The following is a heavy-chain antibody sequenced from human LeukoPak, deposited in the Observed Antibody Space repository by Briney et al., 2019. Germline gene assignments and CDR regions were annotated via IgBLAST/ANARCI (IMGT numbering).Heavy chain of an antibody. V-gene: IGHV3-53*01. CDR1: GFXVTTNY. Sequence: GGSLRLSCAASGFXVTTNYISWVRQAPGKGLEWVSVIYSGGSSYYADSVQGRFTISRDNSKNTLYLQMHSLRAEDTAVYYCAKDGGYGSGSYYPDYWGQGTLVTVSS. J-gene: IGHJ4*02. CDR3: AKDGGYGSGSYYPDY. D-gene: IGHD3-10*01. CDR2: IYSGGSS.